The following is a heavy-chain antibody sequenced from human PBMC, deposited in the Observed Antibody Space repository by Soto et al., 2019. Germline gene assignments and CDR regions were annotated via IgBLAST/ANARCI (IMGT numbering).Heavy chain of an antibody. CDR3: AREIFGVVTDYYYGMDV. Sequence: GASVKVSCKASGYTFTGDYMHWVRQAPGQGLEWMGWINPNSGGTNYAQKFQGWVTMTRDTSISTAYMELSRLRSDDTAVYYCAREIFGVVTDYYYGMDVWGQGTTVTVSS. V-gene: IGHV1-2*04. CDR1: GYTFTGDY. J-gene: IGHJ6*02. CDR2: INPNSGGT. D-gene: IGHD3-3*01.